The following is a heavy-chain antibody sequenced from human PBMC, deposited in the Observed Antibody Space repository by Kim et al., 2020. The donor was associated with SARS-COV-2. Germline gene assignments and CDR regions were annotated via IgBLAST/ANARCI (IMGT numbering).Heavy chain of an antibody. CDR2: VLGGGAT. D-gene: IGHD1-26*01. CDR1: GDSVDRRGSH. J-gene: IGHJ4*02. CDR3: ARQAVGLGDYY. V-gene: IGHV4-31*03. Sequence: SETLSLTCTVSGDSVDRRGSHWGWIRQTPGKGLEWIGNVLGGGATYYNPSLRSRVSISVDTSKNHVFLELTSVTATDTALYYCARQAVGLGDYYSGQGTL.